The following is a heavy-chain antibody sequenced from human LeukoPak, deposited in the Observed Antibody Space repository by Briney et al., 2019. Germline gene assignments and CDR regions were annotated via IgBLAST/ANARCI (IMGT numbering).Heavy chain of an antibody. Sequence: SETLSLTCTVSGGSISSGDYYWSWIRQPPGKGLEWIGYIYYSGSTYYNPSLKSRVTISVDTSKNQFSLKLSSVTAADTAVYYCARAPYSSGYYDYFDYWGQGTLVTVSS. V-gene: IGHV4-30-4*01. CDR3: ARAPYSSGYYDYFDY. CDR2: IYYSGST. J-gene: IGHJ4*02. CDR1: GGSISSGDYY. D-gene: IGHD3-22*01.